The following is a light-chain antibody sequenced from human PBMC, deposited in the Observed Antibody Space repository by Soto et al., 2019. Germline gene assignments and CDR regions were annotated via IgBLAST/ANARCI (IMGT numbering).Light chain of an antibody. Sequence: QSALTQPPSASGSPGQSVTISCTGTSSDVGDYNYVSWYQQHPGKAPKLMIYEVTKRPSGVPDRFSGSKSGNTASLTVSGLQAEDEADYYCSSFAGGNNYVFGTGTKLPVL. CDR2: EVT. CDR3: SSFAGGNNYV. V-gene: IGLV2-8*01. J-gene: IGLJ1*01. CDR1: SSDVGDYNY.